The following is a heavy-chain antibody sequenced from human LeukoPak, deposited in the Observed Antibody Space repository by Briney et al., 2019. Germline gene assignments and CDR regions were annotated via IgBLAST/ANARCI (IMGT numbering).Heavy chain of an antibody. CDR1: GFTFSSYD. V-gene: IGHV3-30*18. CDR2: ISYDGSNK. CDR3: AKSSSGWYLDSSFDY. Sequence: GGSLRPSCAASGFTFSSYDMHWVRQAPGKGLEWVAVISYDGSNKYYADSVKGRFTISRDNSKNTLYLQMNSLRAEDTAVYYCAKSSSGWYLDSSFDYWGQGTLVTVSS. J-gene: IGHJ4*02. D-gene: IGHD6-19*01.